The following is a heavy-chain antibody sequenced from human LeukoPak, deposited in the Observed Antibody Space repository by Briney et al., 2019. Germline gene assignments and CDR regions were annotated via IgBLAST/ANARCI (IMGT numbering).Heavy chain of an antibody. CDR1: GGSISSGGYY. CDR2: IYFSGST. D-gene: IGHD3-10*01. CDR3: ARQSYYYGSGSPNWFDP. Sequence: SETLSLTCTVSGGSISSGGYYWSWIRQHPGKGLEWIGYIYFSGSTYYNPSLKSRVTISVDTSKNQFSLKPSSVTAADTAVYYCARQSYYYGSGSPNWFDPWGQGTLVTVSS. V-gene: IGHV4-31*03. J-gene: IGHJ5*02.